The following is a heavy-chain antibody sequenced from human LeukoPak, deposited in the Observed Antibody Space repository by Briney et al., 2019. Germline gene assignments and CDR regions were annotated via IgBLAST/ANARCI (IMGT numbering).Heavy chain of an antibody. CDR1: GFIFSSHG. V-gene: IGHV3-23*01. Sequence: GGSLRLSCAASGFIFSSHGMNWVRQAPGKGLEWVSGISPSGDITYYADSVKGRFTISRDNSKNTLYLQMNSLRAEDTAVYYCAKDQYSSSWYWHPYDYWGREPWSPSPQ. J-gene: IGHJ4*02. CDR2: ISPSGDIT. D-gene: IGHD6-13*01. CDR3: AKDQYSSSWYWHPYDY.